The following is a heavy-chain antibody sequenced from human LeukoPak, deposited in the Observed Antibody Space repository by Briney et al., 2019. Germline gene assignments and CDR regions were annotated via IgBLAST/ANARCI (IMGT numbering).Heavy chain of an antibody. Sequence: SGPTPVNPTQTLTLTCTFSGCSLSTSEVGVGWIRQPPGKALEWLALIYWDDDKRYGPSLESRLTITKDASKDQVVLTMTNMDPVYTATYYCVLGALLVPINYWGQGTLVTVSS. CDR2: IYWDDDK. D-gene: IGHD3-10*01. J-gene: IGHJ4*02. CDR3: VLGALLVPINY. CDR1: GCSLSTSEVG. V-gene: IGHV2-5*05.